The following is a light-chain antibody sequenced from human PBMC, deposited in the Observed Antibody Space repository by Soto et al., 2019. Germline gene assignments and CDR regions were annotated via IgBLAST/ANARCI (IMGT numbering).Light chain of an antibody. CDR1: QRISSY. V-gene: IGKV1-39*01. CDR2: AAS. CDR3: QQSYSMPRT. J-gene: IGKJ1*01. Sequence: DIQITQSPSSLSASVGDRVTITCRASQRISSYLNWYQQKPGKAPKVLIYAASSLQSGVPSRFSGSGSGTDFTLTISSLQAEDFASYYCQQSYSMPRTFGQGTKVEIK.